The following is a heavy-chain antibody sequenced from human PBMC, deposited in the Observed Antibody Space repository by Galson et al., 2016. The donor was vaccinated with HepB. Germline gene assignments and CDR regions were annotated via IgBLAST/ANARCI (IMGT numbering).Heavy chain of an antibody. V-gene: IGHV4-39*01. CDR2: ISYSGST. D-gene: IGHD3-22*01. CDR3: ARPKTAGGGYYDFDY. J-gene: IGHJ4*02. Sequence: SETLSLTCTVSGGSISSTIYYWGLIRQPPGKGLEWIGSISYSGSTYYNPSLKSRVTISVDTSKNHFSLKLSSVTAADTAVYYCARPKTAGGGYYDFDYWGQGTLVTVSS. CDR1: GGSISSTIYY.